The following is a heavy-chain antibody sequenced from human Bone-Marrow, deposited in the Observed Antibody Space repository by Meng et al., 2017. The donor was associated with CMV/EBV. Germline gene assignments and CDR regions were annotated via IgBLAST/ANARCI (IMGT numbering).Heavy chain of an antibody. CDR2: IIPILGIA. V-gene: IGHV1-69*10. J-gene: IGHJ4*02. Sequence: SVKVSCKASGGTFSSYAISWVRQAPGQGLEWMGWIIPILGIANYAQKFQGRVTITADKSTSTAYMELSSLRSEDTAVYYCARDSRRYYGSGSYYDFDYWGQGTLVTVSS. CDR3: ARDSRRYYGSGSYYDFDY. D-gene: IGHD3-10*01. CDR1: GGTFSSYA.